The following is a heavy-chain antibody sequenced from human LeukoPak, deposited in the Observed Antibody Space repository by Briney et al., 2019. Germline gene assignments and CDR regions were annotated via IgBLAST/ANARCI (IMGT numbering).Heavy chain of an antibody. D-gene: IGHD1-1*01. CDR3: ARLSGPDNWNDVIHHFDS. J-gene: IGHJ4*02. CDR2: IFPGGSDT. Sequence: GGSLKSSCKASAYSFTSNCTIWGRQLPAKSREWMVSIFPGGSDTTYSAAFEAERPTSAENSISTAFLQQSSLKASDTAMYDWARLSGPDNWNDVIHHFDSWGQGTLVTVSS. CDR1: AYSFTSNC. V-gene: IGHV5-51*01.